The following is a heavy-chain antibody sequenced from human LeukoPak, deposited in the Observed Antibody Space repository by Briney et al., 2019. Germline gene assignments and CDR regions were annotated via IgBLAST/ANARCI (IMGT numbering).Heavy chain of an antibody. J-gene: IGHJ6*02. CDR3: ARDPNSRRYYYYGMDA. V-gene: IGHV3-7*01. CDR2: IKQDGSEK. Sequence: GGSLRLSCAASGFTFSSYWMSWVRQAPGKGLEWVANIKQDGSEKYYVDSVKGRFTISRDNAKNSLYLQMNSLRAEDTAVYYCARDPNSRRYYYYGMDAWGQGTTVTVSS. D-gene: IGHD6-13*01. CDR1: GFTFSSYW.